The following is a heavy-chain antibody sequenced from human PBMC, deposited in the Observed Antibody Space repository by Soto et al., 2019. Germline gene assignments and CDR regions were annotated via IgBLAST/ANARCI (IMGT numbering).Heavy chain of an antibody. CDR3: ARQSPAAGDFDY. Sequence: SETLSLTCTVSGGSISSSSYYWGWIRQPPGKGLEWIGSIYYSGSTYYNPSLKSRVTISVDTSKNQFSLKLSSVTAADTAVYYCARQSPAAGDFDYWGQGTLVTVSS. D-gene: IGHD6-13*01. V-gene: IGHV4-39*01. CDR1: GGSISSSSYY. CDR2: IYYSGST. J-gene: IGHJ4*02.